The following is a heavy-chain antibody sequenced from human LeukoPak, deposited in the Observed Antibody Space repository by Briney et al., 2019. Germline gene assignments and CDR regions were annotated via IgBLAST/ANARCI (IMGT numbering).Heavy chain of an antibody. CDR1: GFTFSSYG. D-gene: IGHD3-22*01. CDR2: ISYDGSNK. Sequence: PGGSLRLSCTASGFTFSSYGMHWVRQAPGKGLEWVAVISYDGSNKYYADSVKGRFTISRDNSKNTLYLQMNSLRAEDTAVYYCAKVTYYYDSSERENFDYWGQGTLVTVSS. CDR3: AKVTYYYDSSERENFDY. V-gene: IGHV3-30*18. J-gene: IGHJ4*02.